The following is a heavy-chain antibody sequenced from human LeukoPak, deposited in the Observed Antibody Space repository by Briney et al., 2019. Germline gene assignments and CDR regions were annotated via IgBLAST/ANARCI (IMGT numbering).Heavy chain of an antibody. Sequence: ASMEVPCKVSGKTLSELSIHWLRQPPGKGREFRGGSDPEDGEGIYAQMFQGRVTMTEDTSIDTAYMGLSSLRSEDTAVYYCVTGFTTMAVDYFDYWGQGTLVTVSP. V-gene: IGHV1-24*01. CDR2: SDPEDGEG. D-gene: IGHD5-18*01. CDR3: VTGFTTMAVDYFDY. CDR1: GKTLSELS. J-gene: IGHJ4*02.